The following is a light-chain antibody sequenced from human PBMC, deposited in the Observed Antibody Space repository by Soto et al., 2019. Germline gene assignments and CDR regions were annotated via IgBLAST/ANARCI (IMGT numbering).Light chain of an antibody. J-gene: IGKJ1*01. V-gene: IGKV1-5*03. CDR2: KAS. Sequence: DIQMTQSPSTLSASVGDRVTITCRASQSISSWLAWYQQKPGKAPKLLIYKASSLESGVPSRFSGSGSGTEFTLTISSLQPDDFATYYCQQYNSYSWTFGQWNKVEIK. CDR1: QSISSW. CDR3: QQYNSYSWT.